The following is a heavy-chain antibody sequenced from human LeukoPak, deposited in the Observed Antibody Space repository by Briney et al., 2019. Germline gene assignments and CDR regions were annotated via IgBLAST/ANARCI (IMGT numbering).Heavy chain of an antibody. Sequence: SETLSLTCTVSGGSISSYYWSWIRQPPGKGLEWIGYIYYSGSTNYNPSLKSRVTISVDTSKNQFSPKLSSVTAADTAVYYRAGSGDIVVVPSVFDPWGQGTLVTVSS. CDR2: IYYSGST. V-gene: IGHV4-59*01. J-gene: IGHJ5*02. CDR1: GGSISSYY. D-gene: IGHD2-2*01. CDR3: AGSGDIVVVPSVFDP.